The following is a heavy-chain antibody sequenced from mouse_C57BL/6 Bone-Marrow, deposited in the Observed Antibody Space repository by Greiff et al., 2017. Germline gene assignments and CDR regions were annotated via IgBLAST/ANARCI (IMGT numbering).Heavy chain of an antibody. Sequence: EVHLVESGPGLVKPSQSLSLTCSVTGYSITSGYYWNWIRQFPGNKLEWMGYISYDGSNNYNPSLKNRISITRDTSKNQFFLKLNSVTTEDTATYYCAREDYGSSSYYYAMDYWGQGTSVTVSS. CDR2: ISYDGSN. CDR3: AREDYGSSSYYYAMDY. CDR1: GYSITSGYY. V-gene: IGHV3-6*01. J-gene: IGHJ4*01. D-gene: IGHD1-1*01.